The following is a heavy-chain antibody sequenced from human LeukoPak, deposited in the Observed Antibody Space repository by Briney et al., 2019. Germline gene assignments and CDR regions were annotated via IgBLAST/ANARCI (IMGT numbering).Heavy chain of an antibody. D-gene: IGHD6-19*01. CDR3: ASYAPGLPGYSSGWYADAFDI. CDR1: GFTFSSYS. J-gene: IGHJ3*02. Sequence: GGSLRLSCAASGFTFSSYSMNWVRQAPGKGLEWVSSIGSSSSYIYYADSVKGRFTISRDNAKNSLYLQMNSLRAEDTAVYYCASYAPGLPGYSSGWYADAFDIWGQGTMVTVSS. CDR2: IGSSSSYI. V-gene: IGHV3-21*01.